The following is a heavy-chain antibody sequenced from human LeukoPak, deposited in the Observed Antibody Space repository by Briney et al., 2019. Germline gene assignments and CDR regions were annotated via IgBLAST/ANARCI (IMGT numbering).Heavy chain of an antibody. J-gene: IGHJ6*02. V-gene: IGHV3-30-3*01. CDR1: GFTFSSYA. CDR3: ARDSYGMDV. Sequence: GRSLRLSCAASGFTFSSYAMHWVRQAPGKGLEWVAVILYDGSNKYYADSVKGRFTISRDNSKNTLYLQMNSLRAEDTAVYYCARDSYGMDVWGQGTTVTFSS. CDR2: ILYDGSNK.